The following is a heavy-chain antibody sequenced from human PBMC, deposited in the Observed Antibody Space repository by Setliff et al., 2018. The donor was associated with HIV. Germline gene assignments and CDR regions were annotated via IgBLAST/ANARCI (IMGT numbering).Heavy chain of an antibody. J-gene: IGHJ4*02. D-gene: IGHD6-19*01. CDR1: GGSISSGDYF. CDR2: SYYSGSA. CDR3: VRGPQWLVQKGRVYYFDY. Sequence: PSETLSLTCTVSGGSISSGDYFLSWIRQAPGKGLEWTGCSYYSGSAYYNPSRQRRVTISVATSKNQVSLKLNTMTAADTAVYFCVRGPQWLVQKGRVYYFDYWGQGTLVTVSS. V-gene: IGHV4-30-4*08.